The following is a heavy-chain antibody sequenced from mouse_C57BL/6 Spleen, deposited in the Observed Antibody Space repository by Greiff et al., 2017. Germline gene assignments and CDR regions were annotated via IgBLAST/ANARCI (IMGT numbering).Heavy chain of an antibody. CDR1: GYTFTSYW. CDR2: IDPSDSYT. CDR3: ARMGIYYDYDGVYYYAMDY. D-gene: IGHD2-4*01. J-gene: IGHJ4*01. Sequence: QVQLQQPGAELVKPGASVKLSCKASGYTFTSYWMQWVKQRPGQGLEWIGEIDPSDSYTNYNQKFKGKATLTVDTSSSTAYMQLSSLTSEDSAVYYCARMGIYYDYDGVYYYAMDYWGQGTSVTVSS. V-gene: IGHV1-50*01.